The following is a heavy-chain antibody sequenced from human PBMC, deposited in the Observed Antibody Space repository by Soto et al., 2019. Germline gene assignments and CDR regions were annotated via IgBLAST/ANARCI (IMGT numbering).Heavy chain of an antibody. J-gene: IGHJ5*02. D-gene: IGHD3-9*01. CDR3: PRGSHYLNTGYYFDN. CDR1: GGVFSNYA. CDR2: IVPVFGTP. Sequence: QVQLVQSGAEVKKPGSSVKVSCKASGGVFSNYALTWVRQAPGQGLEWVGGIVPVFGTPNYAPKFQGRVTVTADESTRTGYMELSSLTSEYTATYYCPRGSHYLNTGYYFDNLGQGTLVTVSS. V-gene: IGHV1-69*01.